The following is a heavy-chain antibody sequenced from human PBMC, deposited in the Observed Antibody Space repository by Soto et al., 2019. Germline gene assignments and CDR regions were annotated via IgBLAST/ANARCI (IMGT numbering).Heavy chain of an antibody. Sequence: GASVKVSCKASGYTFTSYDINWVRQATGQGLEWMGWMNPNSGNTGYAQKFQGRVTMTRNTSISTAYMELSSLRSEDTAVYYRARVGTYYYENYYGMDVWGQGTTVTVSS. CDR2: MNPNSGNT. V-gene: IGHV1-8*01. J-gene: IGHJ6*02. CDR1: GYTFTSYD. CDR3: ARVGTYYYENYYGMDV. D-gene: IGHD3-22*01.